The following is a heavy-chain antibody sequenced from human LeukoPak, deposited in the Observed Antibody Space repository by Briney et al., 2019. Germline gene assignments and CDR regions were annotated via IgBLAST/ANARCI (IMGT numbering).Heavy chain of an antibody. CDR2: TYFRSKWYD. CDR1: GDSVSSNSAA. J-gene: IGHJ4*02. Sequence: LSQTLSLTCAISGDSVSSNSAAWDWIRQSPSRGLEWLGRTYFRSKWYDDYAVSVKSQITINPDTSKVQFSLQLISVTPEDTAVYYCAKSTVPRGSSGWYGVWGQGTLVTVSS. V-gene: IGHV6-1*01. D-gene: IGHD6-19*01. CDR3: AKSTVPRGSSGWYGV.